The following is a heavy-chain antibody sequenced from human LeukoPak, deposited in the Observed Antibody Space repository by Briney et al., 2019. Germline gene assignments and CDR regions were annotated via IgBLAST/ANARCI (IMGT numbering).Heavy chain of an antibody. D-gene: IGHD2-2*01. CDR3: ARASSMAY. Sequence: PGGSLRLSCAASGFTFSSYGMSWVRQAPGKGLEWVSAISVSGGSTYYADSVKGRFTISRDSAKNTLYLQMNSLRAEDTAVYYCARASSMAYWGQGTLVTVSS. J-gene: IGHJ4*02. CDR2: ISVSGGST. CDR1: GFTFSSYG. V-gene: IGHV3-23*01.